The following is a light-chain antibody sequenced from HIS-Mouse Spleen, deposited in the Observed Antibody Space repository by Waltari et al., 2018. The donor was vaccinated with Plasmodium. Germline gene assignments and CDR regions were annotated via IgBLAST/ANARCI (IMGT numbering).Light chain of an antibody. CDR2: DNN. V-gene: IGLV1-51*01. CDR1: SSNIGNNY. Sequence: QSVLTQPPSVSAAPGQKVTISCSGSSSNIGNNYVSWYQQLPGTAPKLLIYDNNKRPSGIPARFSGSKSATSATLGITGLQTGDEADYYCGTWDSSLSAGVVFGGGTKLTVL. J-gene: IGLJ2*01. CDR3: GTWDSSLSAGVV.